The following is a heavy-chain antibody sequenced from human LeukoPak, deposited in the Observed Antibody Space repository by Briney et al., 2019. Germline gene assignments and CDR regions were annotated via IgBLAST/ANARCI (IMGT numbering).Heavy chain of an antibody. J-gene: IGHJ5*02. D-gene: IGHD3-10*01. Sequence: GESLKISCKGSGYTFTSYWIGWVRQMPGKGLEWMGIIYPGDSDTRYSPSFQGQVTISADKSISTAYLQWSSLKASDTAMYYCARRVVRGVSHNWFDPWGQGTLDTVSS. V-gene: IGHV5-51*01. CDR1: GYTFTSYW. CDR3: ARRVVRGVSHNWFDP. CDR2: IYPGDSDT.